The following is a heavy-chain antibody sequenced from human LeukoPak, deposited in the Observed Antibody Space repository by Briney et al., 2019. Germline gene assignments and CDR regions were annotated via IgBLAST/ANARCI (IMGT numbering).Heavy chain of an antibody. V-gene: IGHV3-7*01. CDR3: ARVWIQLWRTFYYYYYMDV. CDR2: VEQDGSEK. Sequence: GGSLRLSCAASGFTFSSYWMSWVRQAPGKGLEWVANVEQDGSEKYYVDSVKGRFTISRDNAKISLYLQMNSLRAEDTAVYYCARVWIQLWRTFYYYYYMDVWGKGTTVTVSS. D-gene: IGHD5-18*01. J-gene: IGHJ6*03. CDR1: GFTFSSYW.